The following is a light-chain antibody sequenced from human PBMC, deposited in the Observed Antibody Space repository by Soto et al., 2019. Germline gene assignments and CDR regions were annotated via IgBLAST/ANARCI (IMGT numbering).Light chain of an antibody. V-gene: IGKV3-15*01. CDR3: QQYGGVPYT. CDR2: GAS. Sequence: IVMTQSPATLSVSPGERATLSCRASQSVSSNLAWYQQKPGQAPRLLIYGASTRATGIPDRFSGSGSGTDFTLTISRLEPEDFAIYYCQQYGGVPYTFGQGTKLEIK. CDR1: QSVSSN. J-gene: IGKJ2*01.